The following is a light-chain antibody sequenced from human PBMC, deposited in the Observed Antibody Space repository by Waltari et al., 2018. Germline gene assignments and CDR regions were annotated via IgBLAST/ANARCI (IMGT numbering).Light chain of an antibody. CDR2: EGS. J-gene: IGLJ1*01. Sequence: QSALTQPASVSGSPGQSITISCTGTSSDVGSYNLVSWYQQHPGKAPKLMIYEGSKRPSGVSILFSGSKSGNTASVTISGLQAEDEADYYCCSYAGSSTYVFETGTKLTVL. V-gene: IGLV2-23*01. CDR3: CSYAGSSTYV. CDR1: SSDVGSYNL.